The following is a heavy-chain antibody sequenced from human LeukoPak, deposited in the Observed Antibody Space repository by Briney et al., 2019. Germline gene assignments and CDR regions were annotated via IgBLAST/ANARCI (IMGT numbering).Heavy chain of an antibody. CDR3: AKDQRMTTVTTLDC. V-gene: IGHV3-23*01. D-gene: IGHD4-17*01. Sequence: PGGSLRLSCAASGFTFSSYAMSWVRQAPGKGLEWVSGISGSGGSTYYADSVKGRFTISRDNSKTTLYLQMNSLRAEDTAVYYCAKDQRMTTVTTLDCWGQGTLVTVSS. J-gene: IGHJ4*02. CDR2: ISGSGGST. CDR1: GFTFSSYA.